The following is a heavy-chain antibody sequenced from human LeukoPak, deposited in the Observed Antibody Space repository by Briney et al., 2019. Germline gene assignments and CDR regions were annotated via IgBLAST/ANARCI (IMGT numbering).Heavy chain of an antibody. CDR1: GGSVSSYY. CDR2: IYYSGSP. V-gene: IGHV4-59*08. D-gene: IGHD6-19*01. J-gene: IGHJ4*02. Sequence: KPSETLSLTCTVSGGSVSSYYWSSIRQPPGKGLEWIGYIYYSGSPNFNPSLKSRVTLSLDTSKNQFSLNLSYVTAADTAVYYCARHGSGWTFDYWGQGTQVTVSS. CDR3: ARHGSGWTFDY.